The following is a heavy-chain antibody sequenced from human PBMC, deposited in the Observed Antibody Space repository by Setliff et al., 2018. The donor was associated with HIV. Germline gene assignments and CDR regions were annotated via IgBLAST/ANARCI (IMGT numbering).Heavy chain of an antibody. V-gene: IGHV4-38-2*02. CDR2: IYHSGNT. CDR3: MRDGSRTTGMTGYYYGVDV. Sequence: SETLSLTCTVSGDSISSDFYWGWIRQPPGKGLEWIGSIYHSGNTYYMPSLQSRVTISVDMSKNQFSLKLSSVTAADTAIYFCMRDGSRTTGMTGYYYGVDVWGQGTTVTVSS. D-gene: IGHD1-1*01. CDR1: GDSISSDFY. J-gene: IGHJ6*02.